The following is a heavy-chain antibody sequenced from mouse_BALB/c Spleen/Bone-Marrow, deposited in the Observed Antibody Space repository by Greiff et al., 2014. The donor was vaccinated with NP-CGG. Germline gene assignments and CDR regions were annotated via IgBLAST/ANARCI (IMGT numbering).Heavy chain of an antibody. J-gene: IGHJ2*01. CDR2: ITPYNDGT. V-gene: IGHV1-14*01. CDR1: GYTFPSYV. CDR3: ARRGRIAEALGY. D-gene: IGHD6-1*01. Sequence: VQLQQPIPELVQPGASVKLYCKASGYTFPSYVMHWVKQKPGQGLEWIGYITPYNDGTKSNEKFKGKATLTSDTSSSTAYMELSXXXXEDSAVYYCARRGRIAEALGYWGQGTTLTFSS.